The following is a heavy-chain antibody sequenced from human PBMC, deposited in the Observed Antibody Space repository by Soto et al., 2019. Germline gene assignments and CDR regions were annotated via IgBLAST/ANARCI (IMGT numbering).Heavy chain of an antibody. J-gene: IGHJ4*02. CDR1: GFSFSSYA. CDR3: AKKGQVTGTYYPHFDH. Sequence: GGSLRLSCEASGFSFSSYAMSWVRQAPGKGLEWVSVISGSGGSIYSAASVKGRFTISRDNSKNTLYLQLNALRAEDTAIYYCAKKGQVTGTYYPHFDHWGQGAQVTVSS. D-gene: IGHD3-10*01. V-gene: IGHV3-23*01. CDR2: ISGSGGSI.